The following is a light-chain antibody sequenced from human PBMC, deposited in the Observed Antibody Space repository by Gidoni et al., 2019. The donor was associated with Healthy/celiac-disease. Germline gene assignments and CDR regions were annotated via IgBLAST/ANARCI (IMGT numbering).Light chain of an antibody. Sequence: DIVMTRAPDSLAVSLCGRATINCKSSPSVLSSSNNKNYLAWYQQKPGQPPKLLIYWASTRESGVPARFSGSGSGTDFTLTISSLQAEDVAVYYCQQYYSTPYTFGQGTKLELK. CDR1: PSVLSSSNNKNY. CDR3: QQYYSTPYT. J-gene: IGKJ2*01. V-gene: IGKV4-1*01. CDR2: WAS.